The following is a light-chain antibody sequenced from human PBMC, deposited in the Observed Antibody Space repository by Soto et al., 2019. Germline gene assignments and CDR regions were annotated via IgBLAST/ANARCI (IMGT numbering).Light chain of an antibody. J-gene: IGLJ1*01. Sequence: QSVLTKGASVSGSPDQPITISRTGTSSDVGGYNYVSWYQHHPDKAPKLMIYDVSDRPSGVSNRFSGSKSANTASLTISGLQGEDEADYYCSSYTSSGTRVFGTGTKVTVL. V-gene: IGLV2-14*03. CDR2: DVS. CDR1: SSDVGGYNY. CDR3: SSYTSSGTRV.